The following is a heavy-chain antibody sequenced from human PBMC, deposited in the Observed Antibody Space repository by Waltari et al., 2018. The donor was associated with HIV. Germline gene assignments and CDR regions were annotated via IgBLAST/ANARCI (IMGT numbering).Heavy chain of an antibody. CDR2: ISYSGST. CDR1: GGSISSGGYY. Sequence: QVQLQESDPGLVKPSQTLALTCPVSGGSISSGGYYWSWIRQHPGKGLEWIGYISYSGSTYYNPSLKSRVTISVDTSKNQFSLKLSSVTAADTAVYYFARDCVGYCSSFSNYGMDVWGQGTTVTVSS. D-gene: IGHD2-2*01. CDR3: ARDCVGYCSSFSNYGMDV. J-gene: IGHJ6*02. V-gene: IGHV4-31*03.